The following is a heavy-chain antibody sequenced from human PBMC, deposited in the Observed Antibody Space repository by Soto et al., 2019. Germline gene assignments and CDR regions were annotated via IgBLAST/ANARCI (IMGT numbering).Heavy chain of an antibody. V-gene: IGHV4-59*06. Sequence: SETLSLTCTVSGGSLSSYYWSWIRQHPGKGLEWIGYIYYSGSTYYNPSLKSRVTISVDTSKNQFSLKLSSVTAADTAVYYCARVFSDSRSFFDPWGQGTLVTVSS. D-gene: IGHD6-13*01. J-gene: IGHJ5*02. CDR3: ARVFSDSRSFFDP. CDR1: GGSLSSYY. CDR2: IYYSGST.